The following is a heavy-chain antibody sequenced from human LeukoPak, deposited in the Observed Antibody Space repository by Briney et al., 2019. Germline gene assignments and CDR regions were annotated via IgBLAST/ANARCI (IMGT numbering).Heavy chain of an antibody. D-gene: IGHD6-6*01. CDR3: ARLSPPLSSSGVDY. J-gene: IGHJ4*02. Sequence: PGGSLRLSCAASGFTFSSYAMHWVRQAPGKGLEWVAVISYDGSNKYYADSVKGRFTISRDNSKNTLYLQMNSLRAEDTAVYYCARLSPPLSSSGVDYWGQGTLVTVSS. CDR1: GFTFSSYA. CDR2: ISYDGSNK. V-gene: IGHV3-30*04.